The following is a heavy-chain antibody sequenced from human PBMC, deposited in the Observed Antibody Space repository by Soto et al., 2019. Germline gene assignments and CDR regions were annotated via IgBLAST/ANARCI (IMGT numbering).Heavy chain of an antibody. CDR1: GGSFSGYY. CDR3: ARGRNYYGSGDFDY. V-gene: IGHV4-34*01. CDR2: INHSGST. J-gene: IGHJ4*02. D-gene: IGHD3-10*01. Sequence: SETQSLTYAVYGGSFSGYYGSWIRQPPGKGLEWIGEINHSGSTNYNPSLKSRVTISVDTSKNQFSLKLSSVTAADTAVYYCARGRNYYGSGDFDYWGQGTLVTVSS.